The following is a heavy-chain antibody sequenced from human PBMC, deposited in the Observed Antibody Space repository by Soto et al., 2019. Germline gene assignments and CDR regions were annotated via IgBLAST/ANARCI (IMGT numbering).Heavy chain of an antibody. CDR2: IYRSGST. Sequence: QVQLQESGPGLVKPSGTLSLTCAVSSGSVSSSSGWSRVRQSPTKGLEWIGEIYRSGSTNYNPSLKSRVTISVDKSKDQFSLNVSSVTAADTAVYYCARLLWFGENNWFDPWGQGTLVTVSS. V-gene: IGHV4-4*02. CDR3: ARLLWFGENNWFDP. D-gene: IGHD3-10*01. CDR1: SGSVSSSSG. J-gene: IGHJ5*02.